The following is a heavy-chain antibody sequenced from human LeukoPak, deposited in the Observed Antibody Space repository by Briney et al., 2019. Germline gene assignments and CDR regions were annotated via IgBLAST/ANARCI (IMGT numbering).Heavy chain of an antibody. Sequence: GASVKVTCKASGYTFTGYYMHWVRQAPGQGLEWMGWINPNSGGTNYAQKFQGRVTMTRDTSISTAYMELSRLRSDDTAVYYCARETPDYGGNGGNFDYWGQGTLVTVSS. CDR1: GYTFTGYY. J-gene: IGHJ4*02. D-gene: IGHD4-23*01. CDR2: INPNSGGT. V-gene: IGHV1-2*02. CDR3: ARETPDYGGNGGNFDY.